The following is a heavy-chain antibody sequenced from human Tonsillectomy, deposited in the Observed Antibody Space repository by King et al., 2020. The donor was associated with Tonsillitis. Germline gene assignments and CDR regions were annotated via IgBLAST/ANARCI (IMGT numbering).Heavy chain of an antibody. CDR3: ASADGDQIFDY. D-gene: IGHD4-17*01. CDR1: GYSISSGYY. V-gene: IGHV4-38-2*01. J-gene: IGHJ4*02. Sequence: QLQESGPGLVKPSETLSLTCAVSGYSISSGYYWGWIRQPPGKGLEWIGSIYHSGCTYYNPSLKSRVTISLDTTKNQFSLKLSSVTAAATAVYYCASADGDQIFDYWGQGTMVTVSS. CDR2: IYHSGCT.